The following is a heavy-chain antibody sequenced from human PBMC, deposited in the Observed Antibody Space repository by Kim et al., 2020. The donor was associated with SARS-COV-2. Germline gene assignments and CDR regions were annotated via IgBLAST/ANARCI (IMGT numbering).Heavy chain of an antibody. D-gene: IGHD3-10*01. CDR2: IYYSGST. J-gene: IGHJ4*02. CDR3: ARAESGNALWFGVL. Sequence: SETLSLTCTVSGGSVSSGSYYWSWIRQPPGKGLEWIGYIYYSGSTNYNPSLKSRVTISVDTSKNQFSLKLSSVTAADTAVYYCARAESGNALWFGVLWGQGTLVTVSS. V-gene: IGHV4-61*01. CDR1: GGSVSSGSYY.